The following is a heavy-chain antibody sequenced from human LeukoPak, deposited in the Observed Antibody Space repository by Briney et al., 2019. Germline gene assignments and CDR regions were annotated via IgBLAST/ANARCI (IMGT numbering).Heavy chain of an antibody. CDR3: ARDYYGSGSYHDY. CDR1: GYTCTGNY. CDR2: INPNSGGT. V-gene: IGHV1-2*02. J-gene: IGHJ4*02. Sequence: ASVKVSCTASGYTCTGNYLHWVRQAPGQGLEWMGWINPNSGGTNYAQKFQGRVTMTRDTSISTAYMELSRLRSDDTAVYYCARDYYGSGSYHDYWGQGTLVTVSS. D-gene: IGHD3-10*01.